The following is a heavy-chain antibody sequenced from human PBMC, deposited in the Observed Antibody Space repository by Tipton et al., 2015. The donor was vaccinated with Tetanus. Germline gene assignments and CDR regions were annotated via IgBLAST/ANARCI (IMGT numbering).Heavy chain of an antibody. CDR1: GYAFGSYS. Sequence: QVQLVQSGAEVKKPGASVKVSCKASGYAFGSYSLNWVRQASGQGLEWLGYMGPSSGRARYGQKFQGRVTMTSDITNTTAYMELRNLKSDDTAVYYCARGNRGSSWYFWGQGTLVTVSS. V-gene: IGHV1-8*01. J-gene: IGHJ4*02. CDR2: MGPSSGRA. CDR3: ARGNRGSSWYF. D-gene: IGHD6-13*01.